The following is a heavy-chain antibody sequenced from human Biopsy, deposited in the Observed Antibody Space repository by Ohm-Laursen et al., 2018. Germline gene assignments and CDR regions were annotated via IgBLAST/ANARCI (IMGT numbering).Heavy chain of an antibody. CDR3: ARRLTTSFGMDV. J-gene: IGHJ6*02. D-gene: IGHD4/OR15-4a*01. CDR2: IYSGGTT. Sequence: SLRLSCAASEFTFSGYSVNWVRQAPGKGLEWVSFIYSGGTTYYADSVKGRFTISRDNSKNTLYLQMNSLRAEDTAVYYCARRLTTSFGMDVWGQGTTVTVSS. V-gene: IGHV3-53*01. CDR1: EFTFSGYS.